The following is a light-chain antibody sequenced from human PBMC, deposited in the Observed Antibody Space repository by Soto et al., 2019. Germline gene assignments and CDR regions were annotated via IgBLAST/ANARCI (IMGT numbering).Light chain of an antibody. CDR3: QQYNYWPIT. CDR2: GAS. V-gene: IGKV3-15*01. CDR1: QSVADN. Sequence: EVVMTQSPATLSVSTGERVTLSSRSSQSVADNLAWFQQKPGQGPRLLIYGASTRATGIPARFSGSGSETDFTLTVSSLRSEDSAVYYCQQYNYWPITFGQGTRLEIK. J-gene: IGKJ5*01.